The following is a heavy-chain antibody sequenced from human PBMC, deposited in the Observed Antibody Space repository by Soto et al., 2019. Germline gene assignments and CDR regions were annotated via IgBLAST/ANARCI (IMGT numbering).Heavy chain of an antibody. V-gene: IGHV3-30-3*01. CDR2: ISYDGSNK. CDR3: ARDRWAALTYYFDY. Sequence: QVQVVESGGGVVQPGRSLRLSCAASGFTFSNYAMHWVRQAPGKGLEWVAVISYDGSNKYYADSVKGRFTISRDNSKNTLYLKMNSLRAEDTAVYYCARDRWAALTYYFDYWGQGTLVTVSS. J-gene: IGHJ4*02. CDR1: GFTFSNYA. D-gene: IGHD6-6*01.